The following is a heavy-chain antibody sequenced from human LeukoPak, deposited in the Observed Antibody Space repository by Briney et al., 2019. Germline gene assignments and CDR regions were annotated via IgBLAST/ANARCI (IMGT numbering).Heavy chain of an antibody. J-gene: IGHJ4*02. D-gene: IGHD3-22*01. Sequence: GGSLRLSCAASGFAFSSYRMSWVRQAPGKGLEWVANIKRDGSDTYYVDSVKGRFTISRDNDKNSLYLQLNSLRVEDTAVYYCARDANYYDSRGENYFNYWGQGTLVTVSS. CDR2: IKRDGSDT. CDR3: ARDANYYDSRGENYFNY. CDR1: GFAFSSYR. V-gene: IGHV3-7*01.